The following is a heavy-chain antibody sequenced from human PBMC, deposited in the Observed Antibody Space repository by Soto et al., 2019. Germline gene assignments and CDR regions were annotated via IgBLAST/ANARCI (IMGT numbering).Heavy chain of an antibody. J-gene: IGHJ6*03. Sequence: PGGSLRLSCAASGFTVSSNYMSWVRQAPGKGLEWVSVIYSGGSTYYADSVKGRFTISRDNSKNTLYLQMNSLRAEDTAVYYCARDRGYSYGPYYHYYMDVWGKGTTVTVSS. CDR2: IYSGGST. CDR1: GFTVSSNY. CDR3: ARDRGYSYGPYYHYYMDV. V-gene: IGHV3-66*01. D-gene: IGHD5-18*01.